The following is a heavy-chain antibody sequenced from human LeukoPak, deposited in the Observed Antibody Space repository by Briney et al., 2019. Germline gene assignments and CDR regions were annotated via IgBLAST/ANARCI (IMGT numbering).Heavy chain of an antibody. J-gene: IGHJ4*02. CDR2: ISTSSSTI. V-gene: IGHV3-48*01. CDR3: AKLWGSTSSDY. D-gene: IGHD2-2*01. CDR1: GFTFSSYS. Sequence: GGSLRLSCAASGFTFSSYSMNWVRQAPGKGLEWVSYISTSSSTIYYADSVKGRFTISRDNSKNTLYLQMNSLRAEDTAVYYCAKLWGSTSSDYWGQGTLVTVSS.